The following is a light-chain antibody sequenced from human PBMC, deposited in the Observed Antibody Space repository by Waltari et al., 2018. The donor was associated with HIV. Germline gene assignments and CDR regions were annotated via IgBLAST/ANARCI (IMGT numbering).Light chain of an antibody. Sequence: DIQMTQSPSSLSASVEDIVTISCRASQGISNYLAWYQQKPGKPPKLLIYAASTLQLGVASRFNGSGTGTDFTLTISSMRPEDFATYYCQKYSNAPFSFGPGTTVDIK. J-gene: IGKJ3*01. CDR3: QKYSNAPFS. CDR1: QGISNY. V-gene: IGKV1-27*01. CDR2: AAS.